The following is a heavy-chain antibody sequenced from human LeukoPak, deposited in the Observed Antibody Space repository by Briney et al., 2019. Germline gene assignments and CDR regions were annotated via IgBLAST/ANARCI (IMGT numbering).Heavy chain of an antibody. CDR2: IIPIFGIA. Sequence: GASVKVSCKASGGTFISYAISWVRQAPGQGLEWMGGIIPIFGIANYAQKFQGRVTITADKSTSTAYMELSSLRSEDTAVYYCARGAGYYDSSGYTDAFDIWGQGTMVTVSS. CDR3: ARGAGYYDSSGYTDAFDI. V-gene: IGHV1-69*10. CDR1: GGTFISYA. J-gene: IGHJ3*02. D-gene: IGHD3-22*01.